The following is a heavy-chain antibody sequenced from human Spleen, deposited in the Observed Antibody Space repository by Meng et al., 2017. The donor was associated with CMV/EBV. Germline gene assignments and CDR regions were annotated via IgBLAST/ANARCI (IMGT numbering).Heavy chain of an antibody. Sequence: SETLSLTCTVSGGSISSYYWSWIRQPPGKGLEWIGYISYSGSTNYNPSLESRVTISVDTSKNQFSLKLSSVTAADTAVYYCARGRRRLLLSNYYGMDVWGQGTTVTVSS. D-gene: IGHD2/OR15-2a*01. CDR3: ARGRRRLLLSNYYGMDV. J-gene: IGHJ6*02. CDR1: GGSISSYY. V-gene: IGHV4-59*12. CDR2: ISYSGST.